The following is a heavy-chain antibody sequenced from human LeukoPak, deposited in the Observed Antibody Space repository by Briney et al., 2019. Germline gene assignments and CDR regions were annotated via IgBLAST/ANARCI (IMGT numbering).Heavy chain of an antibody. Sequence: GGSLRLSCKGSGFTFTNACTSWVRLAPGKGLEWVGHIKSQTDGGTTDYAAPVKGRFTISRDDSKNTLYLQLDSLKTEDTAVYYCTTGTSIQLWLADYWGQGTLVTVSS. CDR2: IKSQTDGGTT. D-gene: IGHD5-18*01. CDR1: GFTFTNAC. CDR3: TTGTSIQLWLADY. V-gene: IGHV3-15*01. J-gene: IGHJ4*02.